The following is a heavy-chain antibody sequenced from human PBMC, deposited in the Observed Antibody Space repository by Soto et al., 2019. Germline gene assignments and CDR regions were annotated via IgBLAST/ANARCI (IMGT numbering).Heavy chain of an antibody. V-gene: IGHV1-69*06. D-gene: IGHD3-10*01. Sequence: ASVYVSCKTSGGTFSSYAISWVRQAPGQWLELMGGIIPIFGTANYAQKFQGRVTVNADKSTSTAYMEMSSLRSDDSEVYCWSRVGPSRHRDGSVYWSDYWG. CDR3: SRVGPSRHRDGSVYWSDY. CDR2: IIPIFGTA. CDR1: GGTFSSYA. J-gene: IGHJ4*01.